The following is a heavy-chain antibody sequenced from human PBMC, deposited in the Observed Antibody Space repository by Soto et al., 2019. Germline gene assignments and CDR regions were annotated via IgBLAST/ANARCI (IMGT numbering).Heavy chain of an antibody. CDR2: IFYSGST. V-gene: IGHV4-59*08. J-gene: IGHJ4*02. CDR3: ARAKAGVTTEYYFDY. D-gene: IGHD4-17*01. CDR1: GGSISSLY. Sequence: SETLSLTCTVSGGSISSLYWNWIRQPPGKGLEWIGSIFYSGSTYYNPSLKSRVTISIDTSKNQFSLKLSSVTAADTAVYYCARAKAGVTTEYYFDYWGQGTLVTVSS.